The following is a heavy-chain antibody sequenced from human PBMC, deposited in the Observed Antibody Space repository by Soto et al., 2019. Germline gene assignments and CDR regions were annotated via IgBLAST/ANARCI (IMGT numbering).Heavy chain of an antibody. V-gene: IGHV4-4*07. CDR1: GGSINTFY. CDR2: IFSSGST. Sequence: SKTLSLTCTVSGGSINTFYWSWVRQPAGKGLEWIGRIFSSGSTSFNPSLESRVAMSVDTSKNHFSLNLSSVTAADMAVYYCAREGSYSAYNFAHGIQLWSFDFWGQGALVTVSS. J-gene: IGHJ4*02. CDR3: AREGSYSAYNFAHGIQLWSFDF. D-gene: IGHD5-12*01.